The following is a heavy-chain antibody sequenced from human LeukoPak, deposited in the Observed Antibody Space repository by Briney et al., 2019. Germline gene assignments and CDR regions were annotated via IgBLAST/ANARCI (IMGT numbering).Heavy chain of an antibody. J-gene: IGHJ4*02. D-gene: IGHD6-6*01. V-gene: IGHV4-30-2*02. CDR2: IYHSGNT. CDR3: ASSLGHYSSSSYYFDY. Sequence: SQTLSLTCTVSGGSISSGGYYWSWIRQPPGKGLEWIGYIYHSGNTYYNPSLKSRVTISVDRSKNQFSLILSSVTAADTAVYYCASSLGHYSSSSYYFDYWGQGTLVTVSS. CDR1: GGSISSGGYY.